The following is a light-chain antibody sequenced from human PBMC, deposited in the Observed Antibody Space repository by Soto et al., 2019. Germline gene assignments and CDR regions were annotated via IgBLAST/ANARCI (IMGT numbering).Light chain of an antibody. CDR1: RVLXHY. Sequence: VLTKCAYTLSVSPGDRATLSCRASRVLXHYYLAGHQQKPGQAPRLLXDYASNRAQGSPARFSGSGSGTDFTLTISGLDPEDFVGYYCQQRSIRPPTFGQGTRLEIK. CDR2: YAS. V-gene: IGKV3-11*01. J-gene: IGKJ5*01. CDR3: QQRSIRPPT.